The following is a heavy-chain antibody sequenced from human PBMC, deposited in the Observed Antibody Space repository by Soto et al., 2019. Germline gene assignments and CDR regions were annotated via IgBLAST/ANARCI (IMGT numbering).Heavy chain of an antibody. D-gene: IGHD2-2*01. CDR1: GGSISSGGYY. CDR3: ARGGVVVPAAMRSWYFDL. J-gene: IGHJ2*01. CDR2: IYYSGST. V-gene: IGHV4-31*03. Sequence: SETLSLTCTVSGGSISSGGYYWSWIRQHPGKGLEWIGYIYYSGSTYYNPSLKSRVTISVDTSKNQFSLKLSSVTAADTAVYYCARGGVVVPAAMRSWYFDLWGRGTLVTVSS.